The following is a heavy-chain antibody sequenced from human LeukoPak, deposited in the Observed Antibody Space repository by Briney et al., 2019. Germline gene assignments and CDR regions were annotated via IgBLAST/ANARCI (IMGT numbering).Heavy chain of an antibody. D-gene: IGHD3-10*01. J-gene: IGHJ5*02. Sequence: GGSLRLSCAASGLTFSDYFMGWIRQAPGKGLEWVSYISSSGSTIYYADSVKGRFTISRDNAKNSLYLQMNSLRAEDTAVYYCARDRRITMVRGVQSNWFDPWGQGTLVTVSS. CDR3: ARDRRITMVRGVQSNWFDP. V-gene: IGHV3-11*01. CDR2: ISSSGSTI. CDR1: GLTFSDYF.